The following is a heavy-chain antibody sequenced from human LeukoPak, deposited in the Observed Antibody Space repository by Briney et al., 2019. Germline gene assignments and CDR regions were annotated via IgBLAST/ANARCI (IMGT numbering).Heavy chain of an antibody. D-gene: IGHD6-19*01. CDR3: ARHRSGSSWFAP. V-gene: IGHV4-59*08. Sequence: SETLSLTCTVSGGSISSYYWSWLRQPPGKGLEWIGYLFDSGSTNYNPSLKSRVTISVDTSKSQFSLRLSSVTAADTAVYYCARHRSGSSWFAPWGQGTLVTVSS. CDR2: LFDSGST. J-gene: IGHJ5*02. CDR1: GGSISSYY.